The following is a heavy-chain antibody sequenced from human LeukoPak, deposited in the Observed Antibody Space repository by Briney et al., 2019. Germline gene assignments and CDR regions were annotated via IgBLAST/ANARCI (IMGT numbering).Heavy chain of an antibody. CDR2: IRSDGVEK. J-gene: IGHJ3*02. V-gene: IGHV3-7*01. Sequence: GGSLRLSCTAAGFSLSMYWMSWVRQAPGKGLEWVANIRSDGVEKYYVDSVRGRFTISTDTAKNTLYLQMNSLKAEDTAIYYCAREVGTPQAFDIWGQGTMVTVSS. D-gene: IGHD1-26*01. CDR3: AREVGTPQAFDI. CDR1: GFSLSMYW.